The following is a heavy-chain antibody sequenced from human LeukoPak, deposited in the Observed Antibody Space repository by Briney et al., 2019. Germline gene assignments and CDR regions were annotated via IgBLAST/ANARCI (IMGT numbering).Heavy chain of an antibody. CDR1: GGSISTNPYW. Sequence: SDTLSLTRTVSGGSISTNPYWWTWVRHPPGKGLECIGEISHRGSTKYNPSLRSRVTISADESKNQFSLTFSSVTAADTAVYVCARAPPWALDYWGRGNLATVSS. V-gene: IGHV4-4*02. CDR2: ISHRGST. D-gene: IGHD7-27*01. J-gene: IGHJ4*02. CDR3: ARAPPWALDY.